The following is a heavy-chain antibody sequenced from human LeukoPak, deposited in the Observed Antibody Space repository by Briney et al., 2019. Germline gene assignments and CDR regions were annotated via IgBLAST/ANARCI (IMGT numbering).Heavy chain of an antibody. V-gene: IGHV3-48*03. CDR2: ISSSGSTI. Sequence: GGSLRLSCAASGFTFSSYEMNWVRQAPGKGLEWVSYISSSGSTIYYADSVKGRFTISRDNAKNSLYLQMNSLRAEDTAVYYCARWKARWPPMDVWGQGTTVTVSS. CDR3: ARWKARWPPMDV. CDR1: GFTFSSYE. D-gene: IGHD4-23*01. J-gene: IGHJ6*02.